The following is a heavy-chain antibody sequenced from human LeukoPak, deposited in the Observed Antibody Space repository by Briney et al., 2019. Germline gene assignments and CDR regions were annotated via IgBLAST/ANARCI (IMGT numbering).Heavy chain of an antibody. J-gene: IGHJ6*04. CDR2: IYNSGST. CDR1: GDSISSGSYY. D-gene: IGHD3-3*01. CDR3: ARATVRFLEWLPQDV. V-gene: IGHV4-61*10. Sequence: SETLSLTCTVSGDSISSGSYYWSWIRQPAGKGLEWIGRIYNSGSTNYNPSLKSRVTISVDTSKNQFSLKVSSVTAADTAVYYCARATVRFLEWLPQDVWGKGTTVTVSS.